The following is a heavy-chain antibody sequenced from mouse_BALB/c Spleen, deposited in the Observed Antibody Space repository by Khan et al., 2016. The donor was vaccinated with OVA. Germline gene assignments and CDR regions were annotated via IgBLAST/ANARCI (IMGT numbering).Heavy chain of an antibody. CDR2: INPKNGVT. J-gene: IGHJ4*01. D-gene: IGHD3-3*01. CDR3: ARDAGRY. CDR1: GYTFTEYT. Sequence: EVQLQQSGPELVKPGASVKISCKTSGYTFTEYTLHWVKQSHGKSLEWIGVINPKNGVTSYNQKFKGKATLTLDKSSSTAYMEFRSLTSEDSAVYYCARDAGRYWGQGTSVTVSS. V-gene: IGHV1-18*01.